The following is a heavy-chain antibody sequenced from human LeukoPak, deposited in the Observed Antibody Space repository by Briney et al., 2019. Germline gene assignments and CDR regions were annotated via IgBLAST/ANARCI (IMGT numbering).Heavy chain of an antibody. CDR1: GFTFTNYV. Sequence: GESLRLSCAASGFTFTNYVMNWVRKAPGKGLEWVSSITGTADKTYDADSVKGRFTISRDNSKNTLSLRMSSLRVDDTAIYYCARRGGSRGWGVFDIWGQGTIVTVSS. V-gene: IGHV3-23*01. D-gene: IGHD6-19*01. CDR3: ARRGGSRGWGVFDI. J-gene: IGHJ3*02. CDR2: ITGTADKT.